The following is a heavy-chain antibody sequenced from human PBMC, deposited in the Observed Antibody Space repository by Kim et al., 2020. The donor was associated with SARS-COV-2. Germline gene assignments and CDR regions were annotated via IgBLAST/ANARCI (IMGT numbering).Heavy chain of an antibody. J-gene: IGHJ6*02. D-gene: IGHD3-10*01. Sequence: PPLKSRVTISVETSKNQSSLKLSSVTAADTAVYYCARDAMVREYYYGMDVWGQGTTVTVSS. V-gene: IGHV4-61*02. CDR3: ARDAMVREYYYGMDV.